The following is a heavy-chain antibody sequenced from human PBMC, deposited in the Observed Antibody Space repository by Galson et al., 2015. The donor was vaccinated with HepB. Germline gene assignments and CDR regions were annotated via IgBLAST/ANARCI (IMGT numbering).Heavy chain of an antibody. Sequence: LRLSCAASGFTFSSYGMHWVRRAPGKGLEWVAVIWYDGSNKYYADSVKGRFTISRDNSKNTLYLQMNSLRAEDTAVYYCARDMSYYKLGAFDIWGQGTMVTVSS. CDR2: IWYDGSNK. CDR1: GFTFSSYG. D-gene: IGHD1-26*01. V-gene: IGHV3-33*01. CDR3: ARDMSYYKLGAFDI. J-gene: IGHJ3*02.